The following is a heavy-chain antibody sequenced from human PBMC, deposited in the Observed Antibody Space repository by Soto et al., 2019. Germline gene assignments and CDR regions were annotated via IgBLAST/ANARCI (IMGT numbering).Heavy chain of an antibody. J-gene: IGHJ4*02. CDR1: GGTFSSYT. Sequence: QVQLVQSGAEGKKPGSSVKVSCKASGGTFSSYTITWVRQAPGQGLECMGRIIPILGIANYAQKFQGRVTLTADTSTSTAYMELSSLRSEDTAVYYCLNIPHYWGQGTLVTVSS. V-gene: IGHV1-69*02. CDR3: LNIPHY. CDR2: IIPILGIA.